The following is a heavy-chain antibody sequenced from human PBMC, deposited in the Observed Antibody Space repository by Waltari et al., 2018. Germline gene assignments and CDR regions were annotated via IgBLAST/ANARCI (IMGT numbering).Heavy chain of an antibody. CDR1: GASVTSASSY. CDR3: ARAFGSGSYAWFDS. D-gene: IGHD3-10*01. J-gene: IGHJ5*01. Sequence: QLQLQESGPGLVKPSETLSLTCSVSGASVTSASSYWGGIRQPPRKGLEWIGIMYYRGSSYSNPALKSRVTISVDTSKNQFSLKLSSVAAADTAVYYCARAFGSGSYAWFDSWGQGTLVTVSS. V-gene: IGHV4-39*01. CDR2: MYYRGSS.